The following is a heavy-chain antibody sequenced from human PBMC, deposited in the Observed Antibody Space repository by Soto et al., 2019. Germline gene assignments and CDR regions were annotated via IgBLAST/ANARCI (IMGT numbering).Heavy chain of an antibody. CDR1: GFPFINAW. Sequence: EVQLVESGGGLVKPGGSLRLSCAASGFPFINAWMTWVRQAPGKGLEWVGRIKSKTDGGAIDYGAPVKNRFTISRDDSKNTLYLQMNSLKTEDTAVYYCTTAGPHCSSSIWFDPWGQGTLVTVSS. CDR2: IKSKTDGGAI. V-gene: IGHV3-15*01. J-gene: IGHJ5*02. CDR3: TTAGPHCSSSIWFDP. D-gene: IGHD6-6*01.